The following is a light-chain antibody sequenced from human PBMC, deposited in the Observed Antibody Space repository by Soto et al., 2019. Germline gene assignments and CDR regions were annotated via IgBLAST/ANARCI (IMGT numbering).Light chain of an antibody. J-gene: IGLJ1*01. CDR3: NSYTSKSTGV. V-gene: IGLV2-14*01. CDR2: EVS. Sequence: QSVLTQPASVSGSPGQSITISCTGTSSDVGGYNYVSWYQQHTGKAPKLIIYEVSNRPSGVSNRFSGSKSGNTASLTISGLQAEDEADYYCNSYTSKSTGVFGAGTKLTVL. CDR1: SSDVGGYNY.